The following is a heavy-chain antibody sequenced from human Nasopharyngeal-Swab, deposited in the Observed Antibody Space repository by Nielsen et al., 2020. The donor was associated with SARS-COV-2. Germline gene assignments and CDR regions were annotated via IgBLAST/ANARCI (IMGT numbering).Heavy chain of an antibody. D-gene: IGHD3-22*01. CDR1: GGSISSYY. J-gene: IGHJ6*02. V-gene: IGHV4-59*01. CDR2: IYYSGST. CDR3: ARDSSDSSGYYLRETYYYGMDV. Sequence: SETLSLTCTVSGGSISSYYWSWIRQPPGKGLEWIGYIYYSGSTNYNPSLKSRVTISVDTSKNQFSLKLSSVTAADTAVYYCARDSSDSSGYYLRETYYYGMDVWGQGTTVTVSS.